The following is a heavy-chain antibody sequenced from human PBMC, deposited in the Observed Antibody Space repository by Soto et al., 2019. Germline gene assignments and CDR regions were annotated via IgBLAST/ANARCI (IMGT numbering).Heavy chain of an antibody. CDR2: IYYSGST. J-gene: IGHJ6*03. V-gene: IGHV4-59*01. CDR3: ARVGDFWSDVDYYYYMDV. CDR1: GGSISSYY. Sequence: SETLSLTCTVSGGSISSYYWSWIRQPPGKGLEWIGYIYYSGSTNYNPSLKSRVTISVDTSKNQFSLKLSSVTAADTAVYYCARVGDFWSDVDYYYYMDVWGKGTTVTVSS. D-gene: IGHD3-3*01.